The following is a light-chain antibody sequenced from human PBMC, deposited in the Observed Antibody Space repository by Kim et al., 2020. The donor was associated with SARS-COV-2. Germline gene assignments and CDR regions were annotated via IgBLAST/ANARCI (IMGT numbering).Light chain of an antibody. V-gene: IGKV1-27*01. CDR1: QGIGNY. CDR2: DAT. Sequence: SASVGDRVTITCRASQGIGNYLAWYQQKPGKPPKLLIYDATTLHSGVPLRFSGSGSGTDFTLTINSLQPEDIATYYCQKYNRLPLTFGGGTKVEI. J-gene: IGKJ4*01. CDR3: QKYNRLPLT.